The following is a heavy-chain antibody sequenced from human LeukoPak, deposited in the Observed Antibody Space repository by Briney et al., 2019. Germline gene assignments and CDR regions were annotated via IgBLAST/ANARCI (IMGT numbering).Heavy chain of an antibody. CDR3: ASNVAMNWFDP. J-gene: IGHJ5*02. V-gene: IGHV4-30-4*01. Sequence: PSETLSLTCTVSGGSVSSGDYYWSWIRQPPGKGLEWIGYIYYSGSTYYNPSLKSRVTISVDTSKNQFSLKLSSVTAADTAVYYCASNVAMNWFDPWGQGTLVTVSS. CDR1: GGSVSSGDYY. CDR2: IYYSGST. D-gene: IGHD2-21*01.